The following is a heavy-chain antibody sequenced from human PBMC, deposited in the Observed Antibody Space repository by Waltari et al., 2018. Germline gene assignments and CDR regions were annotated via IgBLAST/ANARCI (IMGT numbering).Heavy chain of an antibody. CDR2: INPNSGGT. CDR1: GYTFNGYH. J-gene: IGHJ4*02. Sequence: QVQLVQSGAEVKKPGASVKVSCKASGYTFNGYHMNWVRQAPGQGLEGMGWINPNSGGTNYDQKLQGRVTMTRDTSISTAYMELSRLRSDDTAVYYCARDPNGIGSGLYYFDYWGQGTLVTVSS. CDR3: ARDPNGIGSGLYYFDY. D-gene: IGHD3-3*01. V-gene: IGHV1-2*02.